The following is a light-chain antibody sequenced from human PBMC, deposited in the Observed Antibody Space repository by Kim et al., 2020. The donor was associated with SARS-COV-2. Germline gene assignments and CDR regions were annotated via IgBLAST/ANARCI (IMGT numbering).Light chain of an antibody. Sequence: VSPGERATLSCRASESVSSYLAWDQQKPGQAPRLLIYDASNRATGSPARCSGSGSGTDFTLTISSLEPEDFVVYYCQQSINWPLTFGGGTKVDIK. CDR1: ESVSSY. J-gene: IGKJ4*01. CDR2: DAS. V-gene: IGKV3-11*01. CDR3: QQSINWPLT.